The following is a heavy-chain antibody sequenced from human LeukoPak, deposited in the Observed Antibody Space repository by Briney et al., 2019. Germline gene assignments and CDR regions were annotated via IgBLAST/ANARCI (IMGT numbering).Heavy chain of an antibody. D-gene: IGHD1-1*01. J-gene: IGHJ4*02. CDR1: GGSFSGYY. Sequence: SETLSLTCAVYGGSFSGYYWSWIRQPPGKGLEWIGEINHSGSTNYNPSLKSRVTISVDTSKNQFSLKLRSVTAADTAVYYCARQNDRSHDYWGQGTLVTVSS. V-gene: IGHV4-34*01. CDR3: ARQNDRSHDY. CDR2: INHSGST.